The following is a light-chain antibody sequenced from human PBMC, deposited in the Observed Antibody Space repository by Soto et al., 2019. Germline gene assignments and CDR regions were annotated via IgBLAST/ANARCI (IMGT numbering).Light chain of an antibody. CDR1: SNDVGAYNY. J-gene: IGLJ1*01. CDR3: SSYTTSSTYV. CDR2: EVS. V-gene: IGLV2-14*01. Sequence: QSALTQPASVSESPGQSVTISCTGTSNDVGAYNYVSWYQQQLGKAPKLMIYEVSNRPSGISNRFSGSKSGNTASLTISGLQAEDEADYYCSSYTTSSTYVFGTGTKLTVL.